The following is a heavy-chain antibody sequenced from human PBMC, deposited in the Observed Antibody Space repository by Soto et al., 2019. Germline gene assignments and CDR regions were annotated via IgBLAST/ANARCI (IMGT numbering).Heavy chain of an antibody. D-gene: IGHD2-15*01. Sequence: GASVKVSCKASGYLFTDYAIHWVRQAPGQRLEWMGWINAGKAETDFSQRFEGRVTFTRDTSANTVYIELNSLRSEDTAVYYCATYLGRSDNPYRYFQHWGQGTLVTVPS. CDR3: ATYLGRSDNPYRYFQH. V-gene: IGHV1-3*01. J-gene: IGHJ1*01. CDR1: GYLFTDYA. CDR2: INAGKAET.